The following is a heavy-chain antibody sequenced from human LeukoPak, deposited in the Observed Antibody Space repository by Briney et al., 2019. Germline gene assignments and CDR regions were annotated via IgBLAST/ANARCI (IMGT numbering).Heavy chain of an antibody. D-gene: IGHD2-21*02. CDR3: ARSTYCGGDCYFNFDY. CDR2: IYHSGST. Sequence: SETLSLTCAVSGGSISSGNWWSWVRQPPGKGLEWIGEIYHSGSTYYNPSLKSRVTISVDTSKNQFSLKLSSVTAADTAVYYCARSTYCGGDCYFNFDYWGQGTLVTVSS. V-gene: IGHV4-4*02. CDR1: GGSISSGNW. J-gene: IGHJ4*02.